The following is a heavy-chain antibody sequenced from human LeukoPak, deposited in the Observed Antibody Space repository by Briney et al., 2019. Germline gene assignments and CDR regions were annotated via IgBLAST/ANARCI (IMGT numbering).Heavy chain of an antibody. CDR3: ARALLNVFGVVWEDRYYYYLDV. V-gene: IGHV4-34*01. D-gene: IGHD3-3*01. CDR2: IDHGGST. Sequence: SETLSLTCAVYGVSFSGYHWSWIRQPPGKGLEWIGEIDHGGSTNYNPSLKSRVTISVDTSKNQFSLKLSSGIGAETAVYYCARALLNVFGVVWEDRYYYYLDVWGDGTTVTVSS. J-gene: IGHJ6*03. CDR1: GVSFSGYH.